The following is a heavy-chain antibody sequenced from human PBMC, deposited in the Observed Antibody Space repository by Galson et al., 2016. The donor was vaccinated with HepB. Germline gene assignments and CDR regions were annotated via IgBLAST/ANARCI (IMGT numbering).Heavy chain of an antibody. Sequence: SLRLSCAASGFTFSDYWMNWVRQAPGKGLEWVANIWPEGSGKNYVDSVKGRFTISRDNPKKSMYLQMNILRAEDTAVYYCAKDIRPVKATLDYYFYAMDVWSSGTTVTVSS. CDR1: GFTFSDYW. CDR3: AKDIRPVKATLDYYFYAMDV. CDR2: IWPEGSGK. J-gene: IGHJ6*04. D-gene: IGHD1-1*01. V-gene: IGHV3-7*01.